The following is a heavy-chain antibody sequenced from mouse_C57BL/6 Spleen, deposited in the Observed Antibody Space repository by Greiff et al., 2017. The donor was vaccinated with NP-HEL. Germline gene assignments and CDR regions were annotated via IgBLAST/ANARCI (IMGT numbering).Heavy chain of an antibody. D-gene: IGHD2-3*01. Sequence: EVQLQQSGPELVKPGASVKISCKASGYTFTDYYMNWVKQSHGKSLEWIGDINPNNGGTSYNQKFKGKATLTVDKSYSTAYMELRSLTSEDSAVYYCAREEIYDGYPWFAYWGQGTLVTVSA. J-gene: IGHJ3*01. CDR2: INPNNGGT. CDR3: AREEIYDGYPWFAY. V-gene: IGHV1-26*01. CDR1: GYTFTDYY.